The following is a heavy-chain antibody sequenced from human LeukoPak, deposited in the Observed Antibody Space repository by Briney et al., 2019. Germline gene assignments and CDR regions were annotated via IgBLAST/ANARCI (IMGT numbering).Heavy chain of an antibody. Sequence: GASVKVSCKASGYTFTSYYMHWVRQAPGQGLEWMGIINPSGGSTSYAQKFQGRVTITRDTSASTAYMELSSLRSEDTAVYYCARSGGSWSVENWFDPWGQGALVTVSS. CDR1: GYTFTSYY. CDR3: ARSGGSWSVENWFDP. J-gene: IGHJ5*02. D-gene: IGHD6-13*01. V-gene: IGHV1-46*01. CDR2: INPSGGST.